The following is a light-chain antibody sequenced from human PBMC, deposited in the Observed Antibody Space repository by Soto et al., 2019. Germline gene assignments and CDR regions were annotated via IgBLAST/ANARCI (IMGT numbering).Light chain of an antibody. CDR1: QGISSY. Sequence: DIQLTQSPSFLSASVGDRVTITCRASQGISSYLDWYQQKPGKAPKILIYVASTLQSGVPSRFSGSGSGTEFTITISSLQPEDCATYYCQQLNSYPLTFGGGTKVELQ. CDR3: QQLNSYPLT. CDR2: VAS. V-gene: IGKV1-9*01. J-gene: IGKJ4*01.